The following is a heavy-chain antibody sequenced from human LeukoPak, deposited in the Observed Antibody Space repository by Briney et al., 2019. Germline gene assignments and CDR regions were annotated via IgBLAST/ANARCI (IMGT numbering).Heavy chain of an antibody. CDR2: INPNSGGT. V-gene: IGHV1-2*04. CDR1: GYTFTGYY. D-gene: IGHD5-18*01. J-gene: IGHJ1*01. CDR3: ARGGYSYGSLVAGEYFQH. Sequence: GASVKVSCKASGYTFTGYYMHWVRQAPGQGLEWMGWINPNSGGTNYAQKFQGWVTMTRDTSISTAYMELSRLRSDDTAVYYCARGGYSYGSLVAGEYFQHWGQGTLVTVSS.